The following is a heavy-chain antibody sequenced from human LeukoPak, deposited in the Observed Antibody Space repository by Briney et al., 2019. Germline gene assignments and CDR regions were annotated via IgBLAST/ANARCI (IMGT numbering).Heavy chain of an antibody. CDR2: IWYDGSNK. CDR3: ARASGYSFGYTFDY. J-gene: IGHJ4*02. CDR1: GFTFSSYG. Sequence: GGSLRLSCAASGFTFSSYGMHWVRQAPGKGLEWVAVIWYDGSNKYYADSVKGRFTISRDNSKNTLYLQMNSLRAEDTAVYYCARASGYSFGYTFDYWGQGTLVTVSS. V-gene: IGHV3-33*01. D-gene: IGHD5-18*01.